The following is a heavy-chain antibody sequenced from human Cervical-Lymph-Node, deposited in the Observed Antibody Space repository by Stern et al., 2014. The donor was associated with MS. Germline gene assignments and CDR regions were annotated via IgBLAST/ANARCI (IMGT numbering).Heavy chain of an antibody. D-gene: IGHD2-15*01. CDR3: ARGSDT. J-gene: IGHJ5*02. CDR2: KEDGSET. V-gene: IGHV3-7*01. Sequence: KEDGSETYHVDSVKGRFTISRDNAKNSLYLQMNSLRAEDTAVYYCARGSDTWGQGTLVTVSS.